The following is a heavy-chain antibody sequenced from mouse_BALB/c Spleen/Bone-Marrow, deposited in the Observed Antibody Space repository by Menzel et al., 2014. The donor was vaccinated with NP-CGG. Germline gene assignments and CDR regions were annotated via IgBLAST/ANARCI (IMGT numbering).Heavy chain of an antibody. V-gene: IGHV1-9*01. D-gene: IGHD2-3*01. CDR1: GYTFSSYW. CDR2: ILPGSGST. CDR3: ARWDGYWYFDV. Sequence: VKLQESGAELMKPGASVKISCKATGYTFSSYWIEWVKQRPGHGLEWIGEILPGSGSTNYNEKFKGKATFTTDTSSNTAHMQLSSLTSEDSAVYYCARWDGYWYFDVWGAGTTVTVSS. J-gene: IGHJ1*01.